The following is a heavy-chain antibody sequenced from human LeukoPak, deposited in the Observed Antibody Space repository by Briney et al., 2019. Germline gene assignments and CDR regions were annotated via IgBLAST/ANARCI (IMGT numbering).Heavy chain of an antibody. Sequence: GGSLRLSCAASRFTFSNYAMNWVRQAPGKGLEWVSGISSGGSSTYYADSVKGRFTISRDNSKNTLYLQMNSLRAEDTAVYYCTKWKYSNSGIDDYWGQGTLVTVSS. D-gene: IGHD6-6*01. CDR2: ISSGGSST. J-gene: IGHJ4*02. V-gene: IGHV3-23*01. CDR1: RFTFSNYA. CDR3: TKWKYSNSGIDDY.